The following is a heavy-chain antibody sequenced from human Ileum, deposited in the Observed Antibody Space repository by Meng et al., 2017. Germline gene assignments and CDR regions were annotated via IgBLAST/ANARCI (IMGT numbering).Heavy chain of an antibody. J-gene: IGHJ4*01. CDR1: GGSISSGSYY. V-gene: IGHV4-61*02. D-gene: IGHD2-15*01. CDR2: IYTSGST. CDR3: ARERCSGGSCYSDY. Sequence: LRLSCTVSGGSISSGSYYWSWIRQPAGKGLEWIGRIYTSGSTNYNPSLKSRVTISVDTYKNQFSLKLSSVTAADTAVYYCARERCSGGSCYSDYGGQGKLVTVAS.